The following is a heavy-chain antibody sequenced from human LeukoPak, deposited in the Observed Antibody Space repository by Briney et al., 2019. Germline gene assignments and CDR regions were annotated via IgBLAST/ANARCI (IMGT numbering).Heavy chain of an antibody. J-gene: IGHJ6*03. CDR3: ARGRSVATIFHMSYYYMDV. CDR1: GGSISTITYY. D-gene: IGHD5-12*01. CDR2: IYHSGST. V-gene: IGHV4-39*07. Sequence: SETLSLTCTVSGGSISTITYYWGWIRQPPGKGLEWIGYIYHSGSTYYNPSLKSRVTMSVDTSKNQFSPKLSSVTAADTAVYYCARGRSVATIFHMSYYYMDVWGKGTTVTVSS.